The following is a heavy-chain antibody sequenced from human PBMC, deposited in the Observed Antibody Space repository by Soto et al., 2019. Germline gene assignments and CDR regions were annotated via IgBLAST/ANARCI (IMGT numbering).Heavy chain of an antibody. J-gene: IGHJ6*02. CDR2: IIPILGTA. CDR3: ARDDWVWSGRNYYDYYGMDV. Sequence: ASVPVSCKACGGTFSIYSISCVLQSPLQRLEWLGGIIPILGTANYAQQFQGRVTITADESTGTAKMQLSSMRTEDTAVYYCARDDWVWSGRNYYDYYGMDVWGQGTTVTVSS. V-gene: IGHV1-69*13. D-gene: IGHD3-3*01. CDR1: GGTFSIYS.